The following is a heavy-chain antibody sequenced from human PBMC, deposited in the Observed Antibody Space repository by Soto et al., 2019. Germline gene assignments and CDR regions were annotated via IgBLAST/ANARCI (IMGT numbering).Heavy chain of an antibody. Sequence: SETLSLTCAVYGGSFSGYYWSWIRQPPGKGLEWIGEINQSGSTNYNPSLKSRVTISVDTSKNQFSLKLSSVTAADTAVYYCARGRGYCSGGSCPYYYYGMDVWGQGTTVTVSS. CDR1: GGSFSGYY. CDR3: ARGRGYCSGGSCPYYYYGMDV. V-gene: IGHV4-34*01. J-gene: IGHJ6*02. D-gene: IGHD2-15*01. CDR2: INQSGST.